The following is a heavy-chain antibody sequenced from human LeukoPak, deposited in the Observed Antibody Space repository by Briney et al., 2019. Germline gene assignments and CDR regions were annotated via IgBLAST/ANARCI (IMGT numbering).Heavy chain of an antibody. Sequence: GGSLRLSCAASGFTFSTYVMNWVRQAPGKGLEWVSTISVGGDNTFYTDSVKGRFTISRDNSKHTLYLQMNSLRAEDTALYYCAKGGSGGYYDRIDFWGQGTLVTVSS. CDR1: GFTFSTYV. D-gene: IGHD1-26*01. CDR2: ISVGGDNT. CDR3: AKGGSGGYYDRIDF. J-gene: IGHJ4*02. V-gene: IGHV3-23*01.